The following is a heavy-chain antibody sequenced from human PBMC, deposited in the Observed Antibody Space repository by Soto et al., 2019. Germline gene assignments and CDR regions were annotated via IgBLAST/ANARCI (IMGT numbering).Heavy chain of an antibody. CDR1: GFTFSSYA. CDR2: ISGSGGST. V-gene: IGHV3-23*01. J-gene: IGHJ4*02. CDR3: AKDLRYCSSTSCSYYFDY. D-gene: IGHD2-2*01. Sequence: LRLSCAASGFTFSSYAMSWVRQAPGKGLEWVSAISGSGGSTYYADSVKGRFTISRDNSKNTLYLQMNSLRAEDTAVYYCAKDLRYCSSTSCSYYFDYWGQGTLVTVSS.